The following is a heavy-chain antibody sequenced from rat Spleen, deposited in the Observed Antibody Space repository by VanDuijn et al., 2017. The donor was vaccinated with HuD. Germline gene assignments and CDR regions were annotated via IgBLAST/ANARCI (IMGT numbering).Heavy chain of an antibody. J-gene: IGHJ2*01. CDR3: ARQEDYGGYSRDYFGY. D-gene: IGHD1-11*01. V-gene: IGHV5-29*01. Sequence: EVQLVESGGGLVQPGRSLKLSCAASGITFSNYGMHWIRQAPTKGLEWVATINYEGVKTYYRDSVKGRFTISRDNAKSTLYLQISSLRSEDTATYYCARQEDYGGYSRDYFGYWGQGVVVTVSS. CDR1: GITFSNYG. CDR2: INYEGVKT.